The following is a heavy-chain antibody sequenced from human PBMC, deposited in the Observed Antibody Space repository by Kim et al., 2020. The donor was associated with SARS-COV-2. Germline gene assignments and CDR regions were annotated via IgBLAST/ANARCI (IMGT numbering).Heavy chain of an antibody. Sequence: GGSLRLSCAASGFTFDDYAMHWVRQAPGKGLEWVSLISWDGGSTYYADSVKGRFTISRDNSKNSLYLQMNSLRAEDTALYYCAKDIDILTGYPDYWGQGTLVTVSS. CDR1: GFTFDDYA. J-gene: IGHJ4*02. D-gene: IGHD3-9*01. CDR2: ISWDGGST. CDR3: AKDIDILTGYPDY. V-gene: IGHV3-43D*03.